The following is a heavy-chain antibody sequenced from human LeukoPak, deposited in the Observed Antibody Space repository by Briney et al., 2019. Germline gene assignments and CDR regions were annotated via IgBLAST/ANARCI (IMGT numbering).Heavy chain of an antibody. CDR3: ARDQLDH. V-gene: IGHV3-66*01. Sequence: GGSLRLSCAASGFTFSSYSMNWVRQAPGKGLEWVSTAFVGGDTYYAASVKGRFTLSEDSSRNTMFLQMHGLRPEDTAVYYCARDQLDHWGQGTLVAVSP. CDR2: AFVGGDT. J-gene: IGHJ4*02. CDR1: GFTFSSYS. D-gene: IGHD5-24*01.